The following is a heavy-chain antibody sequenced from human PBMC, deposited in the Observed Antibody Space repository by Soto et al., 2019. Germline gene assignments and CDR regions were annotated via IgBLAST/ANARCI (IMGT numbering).Heavy chain of an antibody. V-gene: IGHV4-30-2*01. J-gene: IGHJ4*02. CDR1: GGSIGSGGSS. CDR3: ARAGDSSGPVALGY. Sequence: PSETLSLTCAVSGGSIGSGGSSWSWIRQPPGKVLEWIGYIYHSGSTYYNPSLKSRVTISVDRSKNQFSLKLTSVTAADTAVYYCARAGDSSGPVALGYWGQGTLVTVSS. D-gene: IGHD6-19*01. CDR2: IYHSGST.